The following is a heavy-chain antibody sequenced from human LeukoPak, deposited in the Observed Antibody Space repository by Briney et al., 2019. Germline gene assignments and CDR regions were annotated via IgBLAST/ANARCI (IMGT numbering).Heavy chain of an antibody. J-gene: IGHJ5*02. Sequence: SETLSLTCTVSGYSISSSYYWGWIRQPPGKGLEWIGNIYHSGSTHYNPSLQSRVTISIDTSKNQFSLRLNSVTATDTAVYYCARLNKPGWFDPWGQGTLVTVSS. V-gene: IGHV4-38-2*02. D-gene: IGHD1-14*01. CDR3: ARLNKPGWFDP. CDR1: GYSISSSYY. CDR2: IYHSGST.